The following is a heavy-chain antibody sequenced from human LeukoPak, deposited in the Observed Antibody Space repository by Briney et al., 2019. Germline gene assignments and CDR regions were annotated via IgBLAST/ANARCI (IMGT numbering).Heavy chain of an antibody. Sequence: GASVKVSCKASGYTFTGYYMHWVRQAPGQGLEWMGWINPNSGGTNYAQKFQGRVTMTRDTSISTAYMELSRLRSDDTAVYYCARDRYSAYRQLSYWGQGTLVTVSS. CDR1: GYTFTGYY. CDR2: INPNSGGT. J-gene: IGHJ4*02. CDR3: ARDRYSAYRQLSY. D-gene: IGHD5-12*01. V-gene: IGHV1-2*02.